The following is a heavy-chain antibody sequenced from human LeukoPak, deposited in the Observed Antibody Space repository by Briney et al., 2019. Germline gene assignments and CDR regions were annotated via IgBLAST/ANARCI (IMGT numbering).Heavy chain of an antibody. CDR2: IYTSGST. CDR1: GGSVSSGSYY. J-gene: IGHJ4*02. D-gene: IGHD5-24*01. V-gene: IGHV4-61*02. Sequence: SETLSLTCTVSGGSVSSGSYYWSWIRQPAGKGLEWIGRIYTSGSTNYNPSLKSRVTISVDTSKNQFSLKLSSATAADTAVYYCARGERWLQSSDYWGQGTLVTVSS. CDR3: ARGERWLQSSDY.